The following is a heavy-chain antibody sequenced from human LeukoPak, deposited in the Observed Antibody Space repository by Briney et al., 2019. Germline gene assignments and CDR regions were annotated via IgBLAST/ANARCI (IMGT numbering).Heavy chain of an antibody. Sequence: ASVKVSCKASGYTFTSYDINWVRQATGQGLEWMGWMNPNSGNTGYAQKFQGRVTMTRNTSISTAYMELSSLRSEDTAVYYCARIRGITIFGVAPMDVWGQGTTVTVSS. V-gene: IGHV1-8*01. CDR1: GYTFTSYD. CDR2: MNPNSGNT. CDR3: ARIRGITIFGVAPMDV. D-gene: IGHD3-3*01. J-gene: IGHJ6*02.